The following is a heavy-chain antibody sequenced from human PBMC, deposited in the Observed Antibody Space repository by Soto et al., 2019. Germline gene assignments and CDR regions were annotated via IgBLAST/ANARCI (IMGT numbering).Heavy chain of an antibody. V-gene: IGHV3-23*01. D-gene: IGHD3-16*02. Sequence: PWWSLRLSCLASVFTFSTYGMAWFRQAPGKGLDWVASIRGSGGDIQYSDAVKGRFIISRDNSKNTLFLQLSSLRVEDTATYYCAKLSSAGGFHVLGGPGTLVTVSS. CDR2: IRGSGGDI. J-gene: IGHJ4*02. CDR1: VFTFSTYG. CDR3: AKLSSAGGFHVL.